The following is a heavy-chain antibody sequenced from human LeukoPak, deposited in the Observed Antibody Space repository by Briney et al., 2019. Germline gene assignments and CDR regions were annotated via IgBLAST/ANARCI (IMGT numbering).Heavy chain of an antibody. D-gene: IGHD6-13*01. J-gene: IGHJ4*02. CDR1: GFTFNDYA. V-gene: IGHV3-43D*03. CDR2: ISWDSGNT. Sequence: GGSLRLSCAASGFTFNDYAMHWVRQAPGKGLEWVSLISWDSGNTYYADSVKGRFTISRDNSMNTLYLQMNSLRAEDTAVYYCARAADGLDHWGQGTLVTVSS. CDR3: ARAADGLDH.